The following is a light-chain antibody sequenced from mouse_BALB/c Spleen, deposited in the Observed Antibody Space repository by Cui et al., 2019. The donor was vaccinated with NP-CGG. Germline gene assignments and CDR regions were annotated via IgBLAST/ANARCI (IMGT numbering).Light chain of an antibody. Sequence: QAVLTQEFEFTTSPGETVTLTCRSSTGAVTTSNYANWVQEKPDHLFTGLIGGTNNRAPGIPARFSGSLIGDKAALTITGAQTEDEAIYFCALWYSNHWVFGGGTKLSVL. CDR1: TGAVTTSNY. J-gene: IGLJ1*01. CDR3: ALWYSNHWV. CDR2: GTN. V-gene: IGLV1*01.